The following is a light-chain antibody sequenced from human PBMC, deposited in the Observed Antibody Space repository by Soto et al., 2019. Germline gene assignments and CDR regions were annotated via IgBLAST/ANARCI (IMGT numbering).Light chain of an antibody. Sequence: QSALTQPRSVSGSPGQSVTISCTGTSSDVGGYNYVSWYQQHPGKAPKLMIYDVSKRPSGVPDRFSGSKSGNTASLTISGLQAEDAADYYCCSYAGSYTYVFGPGTKLTVL. CDR1: SSDVGGYNY. V-gene: IGLV2-11*01. CDR3: CSYAGSYTYV. CDR2: DVS. J-gene: IGLJ1*01.